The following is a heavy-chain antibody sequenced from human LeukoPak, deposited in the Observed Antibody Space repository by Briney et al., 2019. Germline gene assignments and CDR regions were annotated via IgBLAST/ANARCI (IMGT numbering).Heavy chain of an antibody. CDR3: ARHPFATPFDY. D-gene: IGHD2-15*01. Sequence: SETLSLTCTVSGGSISSGDYYWSWIRQPPGKGLEWIGYIYYSGDSNYNPSLKSRVTMSLDTSKNQLSLRLSSVTAADTAVYYCARHPFATPFDYWGRGTLVTVSS. CDR1: GGSISSGDYY. V-gene: IGHV4-61*08. CDR2: IYYSGDS. J-gene: IGHJ4*02.